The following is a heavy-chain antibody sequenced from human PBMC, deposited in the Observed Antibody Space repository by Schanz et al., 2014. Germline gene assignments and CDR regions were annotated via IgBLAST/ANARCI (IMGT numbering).Heavy chain of an antibody. CDR1: GFTFSDYY. J-gene: IGHJ6*02. D-gene: IGHD1-20*01. CDR3: ARRGRYNWNDYGMDV. CDR2: ISSSGSTT. V-gene: IGHV3-11*01. Sequence: QVQLEESGGGVVQPGGSLRLSCAVSGFTFSDYYMSWIRQAPGKGLEWVSYISSSGSTTHYADSVKGRFTISRDNAKNSLYLQMNSLRAEDTAVYYCARRGRYNWNDYGMDVWGQGTTVTVSS.